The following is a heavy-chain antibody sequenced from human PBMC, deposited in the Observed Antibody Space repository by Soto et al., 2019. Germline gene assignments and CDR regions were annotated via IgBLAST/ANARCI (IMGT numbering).Heavy chain of an antibody. Sequence: QVQLVESGGRVVQPERSLRLSCAASGFTFSRQAMHWVRQAPGRGLEWVAVIWYHGIDKYYADSVKGRFTISTDNSKNTVYLQMNSLRGDDTAVYYCATGFLGLCTGGNCPLDYWGQGTLVTVSS. V-gene: IGHV3-33*07. CDR2: IWYHGIDK. J-gene: IGHJ4*02. CDR3: ATGFLGLCTGGNCPLDY. D-gene: IGHD2-15*01. CDR1: GFTFSRQA.